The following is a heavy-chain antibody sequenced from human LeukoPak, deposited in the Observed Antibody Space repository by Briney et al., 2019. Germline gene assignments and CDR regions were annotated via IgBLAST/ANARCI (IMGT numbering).Heavy chain of an antibody. J-gene: IGHJ4*02. CDR1: GYTSTSYY. CDR2: INPSGGST. CDR3: ARGSYRYSSTNYFDY. Sequence: GASEKVSCKASGYTSTSYYMYWVRQATGQWLEWMGIINPSGGSTSYAQKFQGRVTMTRDTSTSTVYMELSSLRSEDTAVYYCARGSYRYSSTNYFDYWGQGTLVTVSS. V-gene: IGHV1-46*01. D-gene: IGHD6-13*01.